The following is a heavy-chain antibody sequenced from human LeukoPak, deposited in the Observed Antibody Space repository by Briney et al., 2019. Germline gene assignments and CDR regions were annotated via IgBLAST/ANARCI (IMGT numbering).Heavy chain of an antibody. D-gene: IGHD6-13*01. CDR1: GFTLSGYA. Sequence: GGSLRLSCAVSGFTLSGYAMHWVRQAPGKGLEWVAVISHDESNKYYADSVKGRFTITRDNAKNSLSPQMNSLRVEDTAVYYCVRAIAAAASYWGQGTLVTVSS. V-gene: IGHV3-30*04. CDR3: VRAIAAAASY. J-gene: IGHJ4*02. CDR2: ISHDESNK.